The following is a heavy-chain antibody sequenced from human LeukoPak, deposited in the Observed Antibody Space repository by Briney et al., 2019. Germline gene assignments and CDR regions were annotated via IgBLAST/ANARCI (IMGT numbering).Heavy chain of an antibody. D-gene: IGHD1-1*01. CDR1: GYTFTGYY. CDR3: ARDEGTTGTKKPHFFDY. J-gene: IGHJ4*02. Sequence: ASVKVSCKASGYTFTGYYMHWVRQAPGQGLEWMGWINPNSGGTNYAQKFQGRVTMTRDTSISTAYMEVRRLRSDDTAVYYCARDEGTTGTKKPHFFDYWGQGTLVTVSS. V-gene: IGHV1-2*02. CDR2: INPNSGGT.